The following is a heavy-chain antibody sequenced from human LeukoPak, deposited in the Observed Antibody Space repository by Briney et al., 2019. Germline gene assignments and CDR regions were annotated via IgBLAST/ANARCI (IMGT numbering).Heavy chain of an antibody. CDR2: ISYDGSNK. CDR1: GFTFSSYA. CDR3: ATRRFDFWSSYYYYFDY. V-gene: IGHV3-30-3*01. J-gene: IGHJ4*02. D-gene: IGHD3-3*01. Sequence: PGGSLRLSCAASGFTFSSYAMHWVRQAPGKGLEWVAVISYDGSNKYYADSVKGRFTISRDNSKNTLYLQMNSLRAEDTAVYYCATRRFDFWSSYYYYFDYWGQGTLVTVSS.